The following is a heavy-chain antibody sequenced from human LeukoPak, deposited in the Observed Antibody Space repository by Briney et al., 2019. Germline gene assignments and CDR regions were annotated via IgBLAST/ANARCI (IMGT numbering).Heavy chain of an antibody. J-gene: IGHJ4*01. CDR1: GFTFSNAW. CDR3: TTDPHWLNTFDF. V-gene: IGHV3-15*01. Sequence: GGSLRLSCAASGFTFSNAWMSWVRQAPGKGLEWVGRIKSKTGGGTTDYAAPVKGRFTISRDDSKNTLYLQMNSLKTEDTAVYYCTTDPHWLNTFDFWGQGTLVTVSS. CDR2: IKSKTGGGTT. D-gene: IGHD3-9*01.